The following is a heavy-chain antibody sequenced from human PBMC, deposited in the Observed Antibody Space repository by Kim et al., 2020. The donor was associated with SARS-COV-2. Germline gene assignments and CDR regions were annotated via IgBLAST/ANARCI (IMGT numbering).Heavy chain of an antibody. V-gene: IGHV3-33*01. Sequence: GDPVKGRFTISRDNSKNTVYLQMSSLRAEDTAVYYCTREPCSGGSCFGMDVWGQGTTVTVSS. CDR3: TREPCSGGSCFGMDV. J-gene: IGHJ6*02. D-gene: IGHD2-15*01.